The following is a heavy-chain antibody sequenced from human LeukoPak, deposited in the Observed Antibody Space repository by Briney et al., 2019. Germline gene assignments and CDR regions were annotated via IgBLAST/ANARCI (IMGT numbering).Heavy chain of an antibody. D-gene: IGHD2-21*02. CDR2: IYYSGST. J-gene: IGHJ4*02. CDR3: AREAYCGGACYFDY. CDR1: GGSLSNSY. V-gene: IGHV4-59*01. Sequence: SETLSLTCTVSGGSLSNSYWSWIRQPPGKGLECVGYIYYSGSTNYNPSLKSRVTISVDTSKNQFALKLGSMTAADTAVYYCAREAYCGGACYFDYWGQGTLVSVSS.